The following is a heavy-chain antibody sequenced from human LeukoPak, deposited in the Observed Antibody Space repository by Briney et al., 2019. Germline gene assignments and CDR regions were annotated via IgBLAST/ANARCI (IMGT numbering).Heavy chain of an antibody. CDR3: ARDLSTSPHWELDY. CDR1: GYSFTGYY. CDR2: ISPNSGAT. J-gene: IGHJ4*02. D-gene: IGHD7-27*01. Sequence: ASVKVSCKASGYSFTGYYIHWVRQAPGQGLEYMGWISPNSGATNYAQKFQGRVTMTRDTSISTVYMELISLRSDDTAVYYCARDLSTSPHWELDYWGLGTLVTVSS. V-gene: IGHV1-2*02.